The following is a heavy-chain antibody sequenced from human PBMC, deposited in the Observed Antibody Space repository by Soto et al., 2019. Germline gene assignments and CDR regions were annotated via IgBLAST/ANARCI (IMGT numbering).Heavy chain of an antibody. Sequence: LSLTCAVYGGSFSGYYWSWIRQPPGKGLEWIGEINHSGSTNYNPSLKSRVTISVDTSKNQFSLKLSSVTAADTAVYYCASSSSIAARPGVYWGQGTLVTVS. CDR3: ASSSSIAARPGVY. J-gene: IGHJ4*02. D-gene: IGHD6-6*01. CDR1: GGSFSGYY. CDR2: INHSGST. V-gene: IGHV4-34*01.